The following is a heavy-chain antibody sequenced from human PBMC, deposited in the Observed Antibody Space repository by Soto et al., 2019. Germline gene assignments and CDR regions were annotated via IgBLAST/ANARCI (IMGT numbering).Heavy chain of an antibody. CDR2: ISSSSGRTT. CDR1: GFNFGLYA. Sequence: GGSLRLSCTASGFNFGLYAMTLVRQAPGKGLEWVSEISSSSGRTTRYADSVKGRFTISRDNSKNTLYLQMNSLRAGDTAVYFCAQMTVLTNSAFDVWGQGTLVTVSS. D-gene: IGHD2-21*02. J-gene: IGHJ3*01. V-gene: IGHV3-23*01. CDR3: AQMTVLTNSAFDV.